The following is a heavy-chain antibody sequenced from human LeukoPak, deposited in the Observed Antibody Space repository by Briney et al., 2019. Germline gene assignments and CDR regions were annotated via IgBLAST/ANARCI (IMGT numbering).Heavy chain of an antibody. V-gene: IGHV3-21*01. CDR3: AREGLSSWYYDSSGYSPPDY. Sequence: GGSLRLSCAASGFTFSSYAMHWVRQAPGKGLEWVSSISSSSSYIYYADSVKGRFTISRDNAKNSLYLQMNSLRAEDTAVYYCAREGLSSWYYDSSGYSPPDYWGQGTLVTVSS. J-gene: IGHJ4*02. D-gene: IGHD3-22*01. CDR2: ISSSSSYI. CDR1: GFTFSSYA.